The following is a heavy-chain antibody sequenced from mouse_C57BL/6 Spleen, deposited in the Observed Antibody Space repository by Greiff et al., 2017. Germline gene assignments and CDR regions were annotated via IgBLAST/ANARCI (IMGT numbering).Heavy chain of an antibody. CDR3: ARQLWYYFDY. J-gene: IGHJ2*01. V-gene: IGHV1-18*01. CDR2: ITPNNGGT. D-gene: IGHD1-1*02. Sequence: EVQLQQSGPELVKPGASVKIPCKASGYTFTDYNMDWVKQSHGKSLEWIGDITPNNGGTIYNQKFKGKATLTVDKSSSTAYMELRSLTSEDTAVYYCARQLWYYFDYWGQGTTLTVSS. CDR1: GYTFTDYN.